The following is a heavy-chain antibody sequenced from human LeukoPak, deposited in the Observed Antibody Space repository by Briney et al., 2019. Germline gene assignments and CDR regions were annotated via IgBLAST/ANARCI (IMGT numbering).Heavy chain of an antibody. CDR3: ARDYYGSGNLMHYYYGMDV. CDR1: GGSISSGNYY. J-gene: IGHJ6*02. V-gene: IGHV4-61*02. CDR2: IYASGST. Sequence: PSETLSLTCNVSGGSISSGNYYWSWIRQPAGKGLEWIGRIYASGSTKYNPSLKSRVIISVDTSKNQFSLKLSSVTAADTAVYYCARDYYGSGNLMHYYYGMDVWGQGTTVTVSS. D-gene: IGHD3-10*01.